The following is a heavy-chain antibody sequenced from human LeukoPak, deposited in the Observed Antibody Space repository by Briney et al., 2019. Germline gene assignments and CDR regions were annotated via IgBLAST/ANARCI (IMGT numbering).Heavy chain of an antibody. Sequence: PGGSLRLSCVASGFIFGGYGMHWVRQAPGKGLEWLAMTWFDGSYKFYADSVKGRFTISRDNAKNTLYLQMNSLRADDTAMYYCAREKRTGESGNRGGYFEYWGQGALVTVSS. CDR3: AREKRTGESGNRGGYFEY. D-gene: IGHD1-1*01. V-gene: IGHV3-33*01. J-gene: IGHJ4*02. CDR1: GFIFGGYG. CDR2: TWFDGSYK.